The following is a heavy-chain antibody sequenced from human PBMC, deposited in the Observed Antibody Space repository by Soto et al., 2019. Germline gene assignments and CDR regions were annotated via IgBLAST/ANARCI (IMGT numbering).Heavy chain of an antibody. Sequence: EVQLVESGGGLIQPGGSLRLSCAASGFTVSSNYMSWVRQAPGKGREGVSVIYSSGSTYYADSVKGRFTISRDNSKNTLYLQMNILRAEDTAVYSCARAPGSGCFSDYLVYWGQGPLVTVSS. CDR2: IYSSGST. J-gene: IGHJ4*02. V-gene: IGHV3-53*01. CDR1: GFTVSSNY. CDR3: ARAPGSGCFSDYLVY. D-gene: IGHD3-22*01.